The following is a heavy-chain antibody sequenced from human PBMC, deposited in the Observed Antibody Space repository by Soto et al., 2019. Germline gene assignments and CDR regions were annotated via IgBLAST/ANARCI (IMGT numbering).Heavy chain of an antibody. D-gene: IGHD3-16*01. Sequence: EVQLVEWGGGLVQPGGSLRLSCEASGFTFTSYWMSWVRQAPGKGLEWVANIKQDGTSKYYADSVKGRFTVSRDNAKSSLHLQMDSLRDDDTAVYRCARLRFILTERDFDSWGQGTLVTVSS. CDR1: GFTFTSYW. CDR3: ARLRFILTERDFDS. CDR2: IKQDGTSK. V-gene: IGHV3-7*05. J-gene: IGHJ4*02.